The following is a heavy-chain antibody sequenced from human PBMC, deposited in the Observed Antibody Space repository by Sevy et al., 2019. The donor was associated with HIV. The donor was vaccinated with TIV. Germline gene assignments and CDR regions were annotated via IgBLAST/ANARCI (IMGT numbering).Heavy chain of an antibody. Sequence: GGSLRLSCVASGFIFSNYDMNWVRQVPGKGLEWVSSISSASSYIYYADSVKGRFTISRDNAKDSLYLQMHSLRAEDTATYYCARALDYYDSGGYFYWGRGTLVTVSS. CDR3: ARALDYYDSGGYFY. V-gene: IGHV3-21*01. CDR2: ISSASSYI. J-gene: IGHJ4*02. CDR1: GFIFSNYD. D-gene: IGHD3-22*01.